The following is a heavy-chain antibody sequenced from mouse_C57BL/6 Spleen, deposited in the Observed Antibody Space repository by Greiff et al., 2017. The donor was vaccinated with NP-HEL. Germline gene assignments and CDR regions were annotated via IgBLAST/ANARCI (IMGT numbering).Heavy chain of an antibody. Sequence: QVQLQQPGAELVKPGASVKLSCKASGYTFTSYWMQWVKQRPGQGLEWIGEIDPSDSYTNYNQKFKGKATLTVDTSSSTAYMQLSSLTAEDAAVYYCSRVGTHAMDYWGQGTSVTVSS. D-gene: IGHD4-1*01. CDR2: IDPSDSYT. V-gene: IGHV1-50*01. J-gene: IGHJ4*01. CDR1: GYTFTSYW. CDR3: SRVGTHAMDY.